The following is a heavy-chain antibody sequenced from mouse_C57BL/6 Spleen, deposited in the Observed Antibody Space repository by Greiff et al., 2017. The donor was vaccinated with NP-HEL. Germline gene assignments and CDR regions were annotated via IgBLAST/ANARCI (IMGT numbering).Heavy chain of an antibody. D-gene: IGHD1-2*01. J-gene: IGHJ4*01. CDR2: ISYDGSN. Sequence: EVQLQESGPGLVKPSQSLSLTCSVTGYSITSGYYWNWIRQFPGNKLEWMGYISYDGSNNYNPSLKNRISITRDTSTNQFFLKLNTVTTEDTATYYWARNGYVDAMDYWGQGTSVTVAS. CDR3: ARNGYVDAMDY. CDR1: GYSITSGYY. V-gene: IGHV3-6*01.